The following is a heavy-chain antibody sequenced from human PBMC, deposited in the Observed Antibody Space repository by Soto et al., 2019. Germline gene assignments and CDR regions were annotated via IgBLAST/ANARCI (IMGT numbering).Heavy chain of an antibody. D-gene: IGHD3-22*01. CDR3: ARRDRSGFSYWLDT. CDR2: IYFSGTT. V-gene: IGHV4-31*03. Sequence: SETLSLTCTVSGGSISSGDYYWSWIRQHPGKGLEWIGTIYFSGTTYYNPSLKSRVTISVDTSKNQFSLNLSSVTAADTAVYYCARRDRSGFSYWLDTWGQGTLVTVSS. J-gene: IGHJ5*02. CDR1: GGSISSGDYY.